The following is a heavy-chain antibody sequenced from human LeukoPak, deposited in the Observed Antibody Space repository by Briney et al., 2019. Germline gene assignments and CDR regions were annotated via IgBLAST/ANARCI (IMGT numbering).Heavy chain of an antibody. CDR2: ISAYNGNT. J-gene: IGHJ4*02. V-gene: IGHV1-18*01. Sequence: ASVKVSCKASGYTFTSYGISWVRQAPGQGLEWMGWISAYNGNTNYAQKFQGRVTMTRDTSISTAYMELSRLRSDDTAVYYCARVWRYYDSSGFEPDYWGQGTLVTVSS. CDR3: ARVWRYYDSSGFEPDY. D-gene: IGHD3-22*01. CDR1: GYTFTSYG.